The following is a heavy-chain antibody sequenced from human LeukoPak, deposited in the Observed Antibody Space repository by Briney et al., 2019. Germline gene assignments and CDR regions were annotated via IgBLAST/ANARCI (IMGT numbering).Heavy chain of an antibody. CDR2: INHSGST. D-gene: IGHD4-17*01. CDR3: ARGLRFDY. CDR1: GGSISSSNW. Sequence: SETLSLTCAVSGGSISSSNWWSWIRQPPGKGLEWIGEINHSGSTNYNPSLKSRVTISVDTSKNQFSLKLSSVTAADAAVYYCARGLRFDYWGQGTLVTVSS. J-gene: IGHJ4*02. V-gene: IGHV4-4*02.